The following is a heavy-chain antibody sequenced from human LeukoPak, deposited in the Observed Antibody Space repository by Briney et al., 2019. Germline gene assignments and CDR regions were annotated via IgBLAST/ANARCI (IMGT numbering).Heavy chain of an antibody. Sequence: SVKVSCKASGGTFSSYAISWVRQAPGQGLEWMGRIIPILGIANYAQKFQGRVTITADKSTSTAYMELSSLRSEDTAVYYCAREGEYYDSSGYYYGSAWFDPWGQGTLVTVSP. D-gene: IGHD3-22*01. CDR2: IIPILGIA. CDR1: GGTFSSYA. V-gene: IGHV1-69*04. CDR3: AREGEYYDSSGYYYGSAWFDP. J-gene: IGHJ5*02.